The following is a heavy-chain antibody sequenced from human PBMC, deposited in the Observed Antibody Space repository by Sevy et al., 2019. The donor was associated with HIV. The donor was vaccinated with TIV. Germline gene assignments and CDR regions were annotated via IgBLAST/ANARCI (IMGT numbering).Heavy chain of an antibody. Sequence: GGSLRLSCTASGFTFGDYAMSWFRQAPGKGLEWVGFIRSKAYGGTTEYAASVKGRFTISRDDSKSIAYLQMNSLKTEDTAVYYCTRELGYCSGGSCYSGGYFDLWGRGTLDTVSS. D-gene: IGHD2-15*01. J-gene: IGHJ2*01. CDR2: IRSKAYGGTT. CDR1: GFTFGDYA. CDR3: TRELGYCSGGSCYSGGYFDL. V-gene: IGHV3-49*03.